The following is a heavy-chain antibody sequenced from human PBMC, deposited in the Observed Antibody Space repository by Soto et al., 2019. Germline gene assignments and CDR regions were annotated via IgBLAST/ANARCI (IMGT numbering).Heavy chain of an antibody. V-gene: IGHV3-7*04. J-gene: IGHJ3*01. Sequence: EVQLVESGGGLVQPGASLRLSCAASGFTFSAFWMTWLRQAPGKGLEWVANIKRDGTVTHYGDSVEGRCTLSRDNAQNSLFLQLNRLRPEDTAMYYCARDLSPPGEFFYDAFDVWGQGTVVTVSS. CDR3: ARDLSPPGEFFYDAFDV. D-gene: IGHD2-21*01. CDR1: GFTFSAFW. CDR2: IKRDGTVT.